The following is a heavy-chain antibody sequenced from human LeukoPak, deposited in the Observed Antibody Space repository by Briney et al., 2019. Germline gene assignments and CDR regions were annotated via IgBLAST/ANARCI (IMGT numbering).Heavy chain of an antibody. V-gene: IGHV1-3*01. CDR2: INASNGNT. CDR1: GYTFTSYA. CDR3: ARDQARLSGYYPDY. Sequence: ASVKVSCKASGYTFTSYAMHWVRQAPGQRLEWMGWINASNGNTKYSQEFQGRVTITRDTSASTAYMELGSLRSEDTAVYYCARDQARLSGYYPDYWGQGTLVTVSS. J-gene: IGHJ4*02. D-gene: IGHD3-22*01.